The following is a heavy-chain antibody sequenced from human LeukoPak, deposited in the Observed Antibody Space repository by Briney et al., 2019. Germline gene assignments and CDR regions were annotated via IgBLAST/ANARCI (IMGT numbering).Heavy chain of an antibody. V-gene: IGHV3-23*01. CDR2: ISGSGGST. D-gene: IGHD2-15*01. CDR3: AKVGISVVVAVTHAIDY. Sequence: GWFLSFSCAASGSTFSSYAMSWVRPAPGKGQEWVSTISGSGGSTYYADSVKGRFTISKDNSKNTLYLQINSLRAEDTDVYYCAKVGISVVVAVTHAIDYSGQGTLVTVSS. J-gene: IGHJ4*02. CDR1: GSTFSSYA.